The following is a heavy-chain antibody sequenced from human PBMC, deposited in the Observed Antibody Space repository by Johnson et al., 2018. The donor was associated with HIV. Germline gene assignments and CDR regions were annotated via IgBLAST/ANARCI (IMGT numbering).Heavy chain of an antibody. Sequence: QVQLVESGGGVVQPGRSLRLSCAASGFTFSNYAMHWVHQAPGKGLEWVAVISFDGTKRYYADSVKGRFTISRDNSKNTLYLQMNSLRLGDTAVYYCAAPEYWGQGTMVTVSS. CDR2: ISFDGTKR. CDR3: AAPEY. CDR1: GFTFSNYA. D-gene: IGHD2/OR15-2a*01. V-gene: IGHV3-30-3*01. J-gene: IGHJ3*01.